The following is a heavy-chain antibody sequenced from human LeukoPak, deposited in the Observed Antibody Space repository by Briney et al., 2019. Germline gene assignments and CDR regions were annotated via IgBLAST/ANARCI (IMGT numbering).Heavy chain of an antibody. CDR1: GFTFSSYG. V-gene: IGHV3-33*01. D-gene: IGHD3-22*01. CDR2: IWYDGSNK. CDR3: ARAEGYYDSSGNDAFDI. J-gene: IGHJ3*02. Sequence: GRSLRLSCEASGFTFSSYGMHWVRQAPGKGLEWVAVIWYDGSNKYYADSVKGRFTTSRDNSKNTLYLQMNSLRAEDTAVYYCARAEGYYDSSGNDAFDIWGQGTMVTVSS.